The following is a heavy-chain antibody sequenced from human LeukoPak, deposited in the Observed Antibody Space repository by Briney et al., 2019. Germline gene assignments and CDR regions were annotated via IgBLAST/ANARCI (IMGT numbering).Heavy chain of an antibody. Sequence: ASVKVSCKASGGTFSGYAISWVRQAPGQGLEWMGGIIPIFGTANYAQKFQGRVTITADESTSTAYMELSSLRSEDTAVYYCARDPPDSSESNYDSSGYRWGQGTLVTVSS. D-gene: IGHD3-22*01. CDR1: GGTFSGYA. V-gene: IGHV1-69*13. CDR2: IIPIFGTA. CDR3: ARDPPDSSESNYDSSGYR. J-gene: IGHJ4*02.